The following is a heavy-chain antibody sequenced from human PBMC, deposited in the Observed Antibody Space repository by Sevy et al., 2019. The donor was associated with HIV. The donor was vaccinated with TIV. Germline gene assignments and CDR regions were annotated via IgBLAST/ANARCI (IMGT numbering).Heavy chain of an antibody. Sequence: ASVKVSCKASGYTFTDYHTHWVRQAPGQGLEWMGWIQAASGGTKFAQKFQGRVTMTRDTSISTDYMELSGLRSDDTAVYYCARDSATAVGWYFDLWGRGTLVTVSS. CDR1: GYTFTDYH. CDR3: ARDSATAVGWYFDL. CDR2: IQAASGGT. J-gene: IGHJ2*01. V-gene: IGHV1-2*02. D-gene: IGHD1-1*01.